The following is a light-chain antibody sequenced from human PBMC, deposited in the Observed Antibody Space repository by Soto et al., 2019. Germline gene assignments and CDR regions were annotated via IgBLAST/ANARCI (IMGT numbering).Light chain of an antibody. CDR2: GAS. J-gene: IGKJ3*01. CDR1: QSVSSSY. CDR3: QQYGSSVT. V-gene: IGKV3-20*01. Sequence: EIVLTQSPGTLSLSPGERATLSCRASQSVSSSYLAWYQQKPDQAPRLLIYGASSRATGIPDRFSGSGSGTDFTLTISRLEPEDFAVYYCQQYGSSVTFGPGTKVDIK.